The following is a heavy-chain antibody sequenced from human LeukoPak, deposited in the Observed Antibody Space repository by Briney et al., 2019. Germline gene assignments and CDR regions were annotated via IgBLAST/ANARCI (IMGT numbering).Heavy chain of an antibody. Sequence: GGSLRPSCAASGFTFSSYDMHWVRQATGKGLEWVSAIGTAGDTYYPGSVKGRFTISRENAKNSLYLQMNSLRAGDTAVYYCARATREYYYGSGSKSYWYFDLWGRGTLVTVSS. CDR1: GFTFSSYD. CDR3: ARATREYYYGSGSKSYWYFDL. V-gene: IGHV3-13*01. CDR2: IGTAGDT. J-gene: IGHJ2*01. D-gene: IGHD3-10*01.